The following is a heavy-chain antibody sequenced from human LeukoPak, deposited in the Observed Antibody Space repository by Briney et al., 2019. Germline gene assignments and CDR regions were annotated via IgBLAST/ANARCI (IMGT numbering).Heavy chain of an antibody. CDR1: GFTFSSYE. CDR2: ISSSGSTI. CDR3: ATLLLVCEACHNDY. V-gene: IGHV3-48*03. J-gene: IGHJ4*02. D-gene: IGHD3-10*01. Sequence: PGGSLGLPCAASGFTFSSYEMNWVRQAPGKGLEWVSYISSSGSTINYPDSGNGRFTISRDNANTSLYLQMNRLRAGDTAVYYCATLLLVCEACHNDYWGQGTLVTVSS.